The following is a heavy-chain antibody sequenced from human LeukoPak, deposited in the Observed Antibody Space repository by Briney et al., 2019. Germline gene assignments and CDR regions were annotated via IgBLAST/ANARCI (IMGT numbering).Heavy chain of an antibody. CDR3: WIDLGWDSLV. CDR2: IYSGGST. J-gene: IGHJ4*02. V-gene: IGHV3-66*02. D-gene: IGHD2-2*03. Sequence: GGSLTLLCAVCGFTESSNYMSWVRQAPGKGLEGVSVIYSGGSTYYADSVKGRFTLSRGNSKNTLYLQINSLGAEDTALYYCWIDLGWDSLVWGQGTLVTVS. CDR1: GFTESSNY.